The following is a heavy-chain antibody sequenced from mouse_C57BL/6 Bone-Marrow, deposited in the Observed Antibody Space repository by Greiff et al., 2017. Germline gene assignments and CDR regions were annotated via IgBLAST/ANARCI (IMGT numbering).Heavy chain of an antibody. D-gene: IGHD2-3*01. V-gene: IGHV1-15*01. CDR3: TRGDGYHYAMDY. CDR1: GYTFTDYE. J-gene: IGHJ4*01. Sequence: LVESGAELVRPGASVTLSCKASGYTFTDYEMHWVKQTPVHGLEWIGAIDPETGGTAYNQKFKGKAILTADKSSSTAYMELRSLTSEDSAVYYCTRGDGYHYAMDYWGQGTSVTVSS. CDR2: IDPETGGT.